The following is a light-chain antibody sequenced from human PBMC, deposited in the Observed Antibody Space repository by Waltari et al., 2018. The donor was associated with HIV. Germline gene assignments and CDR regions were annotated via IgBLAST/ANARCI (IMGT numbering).Light chain of an antibody. CDR1: ALPTQY. V-gene: IGLV3-25*03. Sequence: SYELTQTPSVSVSPGQTVRISCSRGALPTQYSPWYGQKPGQAPVLIIYKDSERPSGIPERISGSRSGTGVTLTISDVQAEDEGDYYCQSTDHDGTWVFGGGTKLTVL. CDR2: KDS. J-gene: IGLJ3*02. CDR3: QSTDHDGTWV.